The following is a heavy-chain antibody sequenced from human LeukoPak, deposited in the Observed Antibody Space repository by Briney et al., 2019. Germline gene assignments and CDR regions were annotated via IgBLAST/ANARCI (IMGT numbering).Heavy chain of an antibody. V-gene: IGHV3-74*01. D-gene: IGHD3-10*01. CDR3: ARVRRRGSGAGDV. J-gene: IGHJ6*04. CDR2: INDDETST. Sequence: PGGSLRLSCAASGFSFSSSWMHWVRQVPGKGLEWVSRINDDETSTTYAESVKGRFTISRDNAKNSLYLQMNSLRAEDTAVYYCARVRRRGSGAGDVWGKGTTVTISS. CDR1: GFSFSSSW.